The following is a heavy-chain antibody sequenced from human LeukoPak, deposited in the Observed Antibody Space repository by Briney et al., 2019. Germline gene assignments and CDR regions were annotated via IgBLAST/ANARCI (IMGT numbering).Heavy chain of an antibody. D-gene: IGHD3-22*01. Sequence: PGGSLRLSCAASGFTFSSYGMSWVRQAPGRGLEWVSATSASGGSTYYAESVKGRFTISRDNSKNTLYLQMNSLRAEDTAVYYCARTLYYDSSGYSNYWGQGTLVTVSS. J-gene: IGHJ4*02. V-gene: IGHV3-23*01. CDR3: ARTLYYDSSGYSNY. CDR1: GFTFSSYG. CDR2: TSASGGST.